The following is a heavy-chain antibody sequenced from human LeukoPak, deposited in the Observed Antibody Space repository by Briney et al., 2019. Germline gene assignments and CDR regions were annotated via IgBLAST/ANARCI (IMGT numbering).Heavy chain of an antibody. D-gene: IGHD6-19*01. J-gene: IGHJ6*02. CDR2: IYSSGST. V-gene: IGHV4-39*01. CDR1: GGSISSSYYY. CDR3: ARALMYSSGNYYYYGMDV. Sequence: SETLSLTCTVSGGSISSSYYYWGWIRQPPGKGLEWIGSIYSSGSTYYNPSLKSRVTISVDTSKNQFSLQLNSVTPEDTAVYYCARALMYSSGNYYYYGMDVWGQGTTVTVSS.